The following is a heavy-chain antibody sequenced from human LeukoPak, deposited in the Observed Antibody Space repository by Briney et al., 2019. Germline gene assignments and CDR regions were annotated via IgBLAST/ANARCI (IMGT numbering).Heavy chain of an antibody. D-gene: IGHD6-19*01. CDR1: GFTFSTYG. CDR3: AKVQYSSGWYDIDY. V-gene: IGHV3-33*06. CDR2: IWYDGSIK. J-gene: IGHJ4*02. Sequence: GRSPRLSCAASGFTFSTYGMHWVRQAPGKGLGWVAFIWYDGSIKYYADSVKGRFTISRDNSKNTLYLQMNSLRAGDTAVYHCAKVQYSSGWYDIDYWGQGTLVTVSS.